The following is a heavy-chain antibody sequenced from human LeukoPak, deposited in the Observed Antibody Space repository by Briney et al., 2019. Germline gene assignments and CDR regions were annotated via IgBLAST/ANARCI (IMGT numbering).Heavy chain of an antibody. CDR3: ATFGLVAALDL. V-gene: IGHV3-7*01. CDR2: INPAGSET. J-gene: IGHJ4*02. D-gene: IGHD5-12*01. Sequence: GGSLRLSCAASGFSFNAYWMAWVRQAPGTGLEWVANINPAGSETFHVDPVKGRFSISRDHAKNLVYLQLNSLRAEDTAVYYCATFGLVAALDLWGQGTLVTVSS. CDR1: GFSFNAYW.